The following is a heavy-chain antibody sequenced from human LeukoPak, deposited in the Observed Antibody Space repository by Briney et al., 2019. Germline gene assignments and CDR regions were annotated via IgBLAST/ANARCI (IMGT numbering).Heavy chain of an antibody. D-gene: IGHD2/OR15-2a*01. Sequence: PGRSLRLSCAASGFTFSSYGMHWVSQAPGKGLEWVAVISYDGSNKYYADSVKGRFTISRDNSKNTLYLQMNSLRAEDTAVYYCAKDHLSMNYWGQGTLVTVSS. J-gene: IGHJ4*02. V-gene: IGHV3-30*18. CDR3: AKDHLSMNY. CDR1: GFTFSSYG. CDR2: ISYDGSNK.